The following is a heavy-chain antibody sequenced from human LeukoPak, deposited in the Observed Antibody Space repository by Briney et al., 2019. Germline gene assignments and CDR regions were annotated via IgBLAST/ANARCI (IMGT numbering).Heavy chain of an antibody. Sequence: QSGGSLRLSCAASGFTFSNYAMSWVRQAPGKGLEWVSSISDRGGSTYYADSVKGRFTISRDSSKNTLYLQLNSLRAEDTAVYYCAKDQLGYCTNGLCYTKESPFDVWGQGTMVTVSS. CDR3: AKDQLGYCTNGLCYTKESPFDV. V-gene: IGHV3-23*01. D-gene: IGHD2-8*01. J-gene: IGHJ3*01. CDR1: GFTFSNYA. CDR2: ISDRGGST.